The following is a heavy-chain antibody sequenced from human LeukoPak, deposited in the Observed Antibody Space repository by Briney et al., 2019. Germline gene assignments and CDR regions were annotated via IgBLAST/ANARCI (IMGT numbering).Heavy chain of an antibody. J-gene: IGHJ6*03. CDR1: GYTFTSYA. CDR3: ARDRTKIPGISMVRGVTKFYYYYMDI. V-gene: IGHV1-18*01. D-gene: IGHD3-10*01. CDR2: ISAYNGNT. Sequence: ASVKVSCKASGYTFTSYAMNWVRQAPGQGLEWMGWISAYNGNTNYAQKLQGRVTMTTDTSTSTAYMELSSLRSDDTAVYFCARDRTKIPGISMVRGVTKFYYYYMDIWGKGTTVTVSS.